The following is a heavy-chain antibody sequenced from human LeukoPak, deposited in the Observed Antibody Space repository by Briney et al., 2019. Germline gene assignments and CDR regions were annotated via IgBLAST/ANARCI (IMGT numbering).Heavy chain of an antibody. D-gene: IGHD3-10*01. CDR1: GYSFTTYW. J-gene: IGHJ4*02. Sequence: GESLKISCKGSGYSFTTYWIGWVRQMSGKGLEWMGIIYPGDSETKNSPSFQGQVTISADKSTTTVYLQWSSLKASDTAMYYCARLPGGLIDFWGQGTLVTVSS. CDR2: IYPGDSET. V-gene: IGHV5-51*01. CDR3: ARLPGGLIDF.